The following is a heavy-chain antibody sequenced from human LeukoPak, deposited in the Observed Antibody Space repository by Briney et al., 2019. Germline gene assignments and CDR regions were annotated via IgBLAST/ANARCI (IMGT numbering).Heavy chain of an antibody. V-gene: IGHV1-46*01. J-gene: IGHJ4*02. Sequence: GAPVKVSCNTSGYTFTNYFIHWVRQVPGQGLEWMGMVNPTGGSTSYAQSFQGRVTLTGDTSTSTVYMEFSALTSEDTAVYYCARGRSKALDFWGQGTPVTVSS. CDR2: VNPTGGST. CDR3: ARGRSKALDF. D-gene: IGHD5/OR15-5a*01. CDR1: GYTFTNYF.